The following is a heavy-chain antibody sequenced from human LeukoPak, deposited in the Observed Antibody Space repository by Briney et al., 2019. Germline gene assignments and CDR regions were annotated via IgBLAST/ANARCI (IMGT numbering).Heavy chain of an antibody. Sequence: GASVKVSCKASGYAFTRYYMHWVRPAPGQGLEWMRIINPSAGSTNYAQKFQGRVTMTRDTSTSTVYMELSSLRSEDTAVFYCARSNEDLFDYWGQGTLVTVSS. CDR2: INPSAGST. D-gene: IGHD1-1*01. CDR3: ARSNEDLFDY. CDR1: GYAFTRYY. V-gene: IGHV1-46*01. J-gene: IGHJ4*02.